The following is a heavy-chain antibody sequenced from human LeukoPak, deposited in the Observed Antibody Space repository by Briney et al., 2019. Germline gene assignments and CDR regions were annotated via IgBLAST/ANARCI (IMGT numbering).Heavy chain of an antibody. D-gene: IGHD2-2*03. CDR1: GYTFTSYG. J-gene: IGHJ5*02. CDR3: AREGGGYSRNNWFDP. V-gene: IGHV1-18*01. CDR2: ISAYNGNT. Sequence: ASVKVSCKASGYTFTSYGISWVRQAPGQGLEWMGWISAYNGNTNYAQELQGRVTMTTDTSTSTAYMELRSLRSDDTAVYYCAREGGGYSRNNWFDPWGQGTLVTVSS.